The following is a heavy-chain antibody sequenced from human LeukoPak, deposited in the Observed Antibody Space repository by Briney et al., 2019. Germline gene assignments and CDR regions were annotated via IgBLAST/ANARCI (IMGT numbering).Heavy chain of an antibody. D-gene: IGHD5-18*01. CDR3: ARVMNDTAVAEYYYYGMDV. V-gene: IGHV4-4*09. CDR1: GGSISNYY. J-gene: IGHJ6*02. Sequence: SETLSLTCTVSGGSISNYYWSWIRQPPGKGLEWIGYIYTSGSTNYNPSLNSRVTISVDTSKNQFSLKLSSVTAADTAVYYCARVMNDTAVAEYYYYGMDVWGQGTTVTVSS. CDR2: IYTSGST.